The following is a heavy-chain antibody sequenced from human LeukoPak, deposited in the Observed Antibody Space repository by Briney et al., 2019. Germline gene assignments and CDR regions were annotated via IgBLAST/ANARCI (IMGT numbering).Heavy chain of an antibody. CDR2: IIPIFGTA. CDR3: ARDSTSSSWATYYYYMDV. Sequence: SVKVSCKASGGTFSSYAISWVRQAPGQGLEWMGGIIPIFGTANYAQKFQGRVTITTDESTSTAYMELSSLRSEDTAVYYCARDSTSSSWATYYYYMDVWGKGTTVTISS. V-gene: IGHV1-69*05. CDR1: GGTFSSYA. D-gene: IGHD6-13*01. J-gene: IGHJ6*03.